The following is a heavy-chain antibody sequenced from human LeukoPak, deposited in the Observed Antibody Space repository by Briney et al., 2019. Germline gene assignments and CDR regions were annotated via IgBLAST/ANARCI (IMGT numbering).Heavy chain of an antibody. CDR3: AGGGAGDRAWGAKYYYYYMDV. CDR1: GGSISSYY. CDR2: IYTSGST. J-gene: IGHJ6*03. D-gene: IGHD7-27*01. Sequence: PSETLSLTCTVSGGSISSYYWSWIRQPAGKGLEWIGCIYTSGSTNYNPSLKSRVTMSVDTSKNQFSLKLSSVTAADTAVYYCAGGGAGDRAWGAKYYYYYMDVWGKGTTVTVSS. V-gene: IGHV4-4*07.